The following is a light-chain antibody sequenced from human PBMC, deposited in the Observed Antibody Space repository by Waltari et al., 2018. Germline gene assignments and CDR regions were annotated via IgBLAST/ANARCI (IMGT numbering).Light chain of an antibody. J-gene: IGKJ5*01. Sequence: EIVLTQSPATLSLSPGERATLSCRTSQSVNSYLAWYQHKPGQAPRLLLYDASNRATGIPARFSGSGSGTDFTLTISSLEPDDFALYYCQQRFTWPSITFGQGTRLEIK. CDR2: DAS. V-gene: IGKV3-11*01. CDR3: QQRFTWPSIT. CDR1: QSVNSY.